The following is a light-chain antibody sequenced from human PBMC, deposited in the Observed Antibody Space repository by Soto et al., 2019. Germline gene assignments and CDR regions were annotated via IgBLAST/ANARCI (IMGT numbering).Light chain of an antibody. CDR3: QQYNNWPPPLT. CDR2: GAS. V-gene: IGKV3-15*01. Sequence: EIVMTQSPATLSVSPGERATLSCRASQSVSSNLAWYQQKPGQAPRLLIYGASTRATGIPARFSGSGSGTEFTPTLRRLQSEDFAVYYCQQYNNWPPPLTFGGGTKVEIK. J-gene: IGKJ4*01. CDR1: QSVSSN.